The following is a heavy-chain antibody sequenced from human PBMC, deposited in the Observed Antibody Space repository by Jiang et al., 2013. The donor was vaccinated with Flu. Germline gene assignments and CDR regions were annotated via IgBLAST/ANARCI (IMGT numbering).Heavy chain of an antibody. CDR3: ARQGYSSSWYKVEPTVFDP. J-gene: IGHJ5*02. V-gene: IGHV5-51*01. CDR1: GYSFTSYW. Sequence: GAEVKKPGESLKISCKGSGYSFTSYWIGWVRQMPGKGLEWMGIIYPGDSDTRYSPSFQGQVTISADKSISTAYLQWSSLKASDTAMYYCARQGYSSSWYKVEPTVFDPWGQGTLVSVSS. D-gene: IGHD6-13*01. CDR2: IYPGDSDT.